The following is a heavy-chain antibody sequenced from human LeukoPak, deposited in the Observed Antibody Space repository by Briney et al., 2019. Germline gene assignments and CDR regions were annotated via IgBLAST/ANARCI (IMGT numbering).Heavy chain of an antibody. Sequence: ASVKVSSKVSGYTLTELSMHWVRQVHGKGLEWMGGFDPEDGETIYAQKFQGRVTMTEDTSTDTAYMELRSLRSDDTAVYYCARFCSSTSCAGFAGDAFDIWGQGTMVTVSS. V-gene: IGHV1-24*01. CDR2: FDPEDGET. CDR1: GYTLTELS. D-gene: IGHD2-2*01. CDR3: ARFCSSTSCAGFAGDAFDI. J-gene: IGHJ3*02.